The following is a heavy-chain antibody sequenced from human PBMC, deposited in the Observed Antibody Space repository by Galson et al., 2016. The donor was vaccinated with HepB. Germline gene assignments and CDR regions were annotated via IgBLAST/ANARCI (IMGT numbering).Heavy chain of an antibody. J-gene: IGHJ4*02. CDR3: ARFCSSSSCSQTGFVTVDC. CDR1: GFTFSSYS. D-gene: IGHD2-15*01. V-gene: IGHV3-48*02. Sequence: SLRLSCAASGFTFSSYSMNWVRQAPGKGLEWISYISSRIGTIYYADSVRGRFTISRDDANNSLYLQMNSLRDEDTAIYYCARFCSSSSCSQTGFVTVDCWGQGTRVTVSS. CDR2: ISSRIGTI.